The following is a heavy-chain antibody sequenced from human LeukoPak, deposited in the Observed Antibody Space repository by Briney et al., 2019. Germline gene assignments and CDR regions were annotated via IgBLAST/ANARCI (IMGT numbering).Heavy chain of an antibody. CDR2: ISYDGSNK. Sequence: GGSLRLSCAASGFTFSRYAIHWVRQAPGKGLEWVAVISYDGSNKYYADSVKGRFTISRDNSRNTLYVQMNSLRAEDTAVYYCARGSTYYDSSGQVPFDYWGQGTLVTVSS. J-gene: IGHJ4*02. D-gene: IGHD3-22*01. CDR3: ARGSTYYDSSGQVPFDY. CDR1: GFTFSRYA. V-gene: IGHV3-30-3*01.